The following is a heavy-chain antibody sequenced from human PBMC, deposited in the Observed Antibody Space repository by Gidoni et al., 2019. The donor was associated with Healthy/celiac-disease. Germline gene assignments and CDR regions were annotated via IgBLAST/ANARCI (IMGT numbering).Heavy chain of an antibody. CDR2: IFHSGST. CDR3: ARVDPFSSSSWYFDY. Sequence: QLHEPHPVLVKPSGTLSPTCAVPGGSISGGRWWSRVRQPPGKGLEWSVEIFHSGSTNYNPSLKSRVTLSVDKSKIQFSRKLSCVTAADTAVYYCARVDPFSSSSWYFDYWGQGTLVTVSS. J-gene: IGHJ4*02. CDR1: GGSISGGRW. D-gene: IGHD6-6*01. V-gene: IGHV4-4*02.